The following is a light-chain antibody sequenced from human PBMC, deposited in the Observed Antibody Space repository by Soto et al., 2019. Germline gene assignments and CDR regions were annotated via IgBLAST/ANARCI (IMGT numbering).Light chain of an antibody. Sequence: DIQMTQSPSTLSASVGDRVIITCRASQTINSWLAWYQQKPGKAPKLLIYKASNLESGVPSRFSGSGSGTECTLTMSSLQPDDFATYHCQQYNTYSFTFGQGTELEIK. CDR3: QQYNTYSFT. J-gene: IGKJ2*01. CDR1: QTINSW. V-gene: IGKV1-5*03. CDR2: KAS.